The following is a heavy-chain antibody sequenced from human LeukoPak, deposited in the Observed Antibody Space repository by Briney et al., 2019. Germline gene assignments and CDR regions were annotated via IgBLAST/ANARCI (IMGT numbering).Heavy chain of an antibody. J-gene: IGHJ4*02. Sequence: GGSLRLSCAASGFTFSNAWMSWVRQAPGKGLEWVAIISYDGSIEHYADSVRGRFTVSRDNSKNTLYLQMNSLTTDDTARYFCAREEEGELPDYWGQGTLVTVSS. CDR3: AREEEGELPDY. CDR2: ISYDGSIE. V-gene: IGHV3-30*03. CDR1: GFTFSNAW. D-gene: IGHD1-26*01.